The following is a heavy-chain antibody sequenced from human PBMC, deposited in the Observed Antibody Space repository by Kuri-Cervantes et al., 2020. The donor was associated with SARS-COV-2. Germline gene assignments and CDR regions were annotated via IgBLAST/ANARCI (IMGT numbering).Heavy chain of an antibody. CDR1: GFTFSSYA. CDR3: AKCMVRGVIISPYFDY. J-gene: IGHJ4*02. CDR2: IYSGGSST. D-gene: IGHD3-10*01. V-gene: IGHV3-23*03. Sequence: ETLSLTCAASGFTFSSYAMSWVHQAPGKGLEWVSVIYSGGSSTYYADSVEGRFTISRDNSKNTLYLQMNSLRAEDTAVYYCAKCMVRGVIISPYFDYWGQGTLVTVSS.